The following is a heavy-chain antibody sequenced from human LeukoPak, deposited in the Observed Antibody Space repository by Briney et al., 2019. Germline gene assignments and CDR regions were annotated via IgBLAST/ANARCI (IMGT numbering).Heavy chain of an antibody. J-gene: IGHJ5*01. D-gene: IGHD3-22*01. Sequence: ISTYGGDTYYAQKFQGRITVTTDTSTSTVYMELRDLRSDDTAVYYCARDLWNFYDDSGYNRDFDSWGQGTLVTVSS. CDR2: ISTYGGDT. V-gene: IGHV1-18*01. CDR3: ARDLWNFYDDSGYNRDFDS.